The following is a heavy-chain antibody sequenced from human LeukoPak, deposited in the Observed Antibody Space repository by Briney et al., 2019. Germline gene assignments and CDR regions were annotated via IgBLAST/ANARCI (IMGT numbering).Heavy chain of an antibody. J-gene: IGHJ3*02. Sequence: SETLSLTCAVYGGSFSGYYWSWIRQPPGKGLEWIGEINHSGGTNYNPSLKSRVTISVDTSKNQFSLKLSSVTAADTAVYYCARGPRRYCSSTSCYFFGAFDIWGQGTMVTVSS. CDR3: ARGPRRYCSSTSCYFFGAFDI. V-gene: IGHV4-34*01. CDR2: INHSGGT. D-gene: IGHD2-2*01. CDR1: GGSFSGYY.